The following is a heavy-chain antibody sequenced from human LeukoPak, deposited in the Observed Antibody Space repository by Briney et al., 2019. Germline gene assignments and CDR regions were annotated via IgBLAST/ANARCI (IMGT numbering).Heavy chain of an antibody. V-gene: IGHV3-74*01. CDR1: GFTFNNFW. Sequence: PGGSLRLSCAASGFTFNNFWMHWVRQAPGRGLVWVSRINSDGSSTSYADSVKGRFTISRDNAKNTLYLQMNSLRAEDTAVYYCARDPRTAFDIWGQGTMVTVSS. D-gene: IGHD1-1*01. CDR3: ARDPRTAFDI. CDR2: INSDGSST. J-gene: IGHJ3*02.